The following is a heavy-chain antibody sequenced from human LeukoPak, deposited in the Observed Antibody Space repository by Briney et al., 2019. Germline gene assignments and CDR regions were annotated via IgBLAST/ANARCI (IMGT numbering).Heavy chain of an antibody. CDR1: GGSTCSGGYY. J-gene: IGHJ5*02. CDR3: ARVDYYPSGTYINWFDP. Sequence: SQTPSLTPTLSGGSTCSGGYYWSSVSHHPRSCLEWIGHIAGGGSTYYCPSLKSLLTLSVDTSKNQFSQKLSSVTAADTAVYYCARVDYYPSGTYINWFDPWGQGTQVTVSS. CDR2: IAGGGST. D-gene: IGHD3-10*01. V-gene: IGHV4-31*01.